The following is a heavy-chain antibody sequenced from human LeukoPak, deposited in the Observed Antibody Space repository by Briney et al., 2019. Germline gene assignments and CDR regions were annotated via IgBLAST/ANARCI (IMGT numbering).Heavy chain of an antibody. CDR1: GFTFSSYG. Sequence: GGSLRLSCAASGFTFSSYGMHWVRQAPGKGLEWVADIRYDGSNNDYADSVKGRFTISRDNSKTSLYLQMNSLRAEDTAVYYCARVGIEYYYDSSGYYYFDYWGQGTLVTVSS. CDR2: IRYDGSNN. J-gene: IGHJ4*02. D-gene: IGHD3-22*01. CDR3: ARVGIEYYYDSSGYYYFDY. V-gene: IGHV3-33*01.